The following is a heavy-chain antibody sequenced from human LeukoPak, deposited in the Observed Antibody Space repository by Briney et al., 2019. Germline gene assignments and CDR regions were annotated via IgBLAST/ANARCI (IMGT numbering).Heavy chain of an antibody. CDR2: ISSSSSYI. CDR3: ARARWLQLYAFDI. J-gene: IGHJ3*02. V-gene: IGHV3-21*01. D-gene: IGHD5-24*01. Sequence: GGSLRLSCAASGFTFSSYSMNWVRQAPGKGLEWVSSISSSSSYIYYADSVKGRFTISRDNAKNSLYLQMNSLRAEDTAVCYCARARWLQLYAFDIWGQGTMVTVSS. CDR1: GFTFSSYS.